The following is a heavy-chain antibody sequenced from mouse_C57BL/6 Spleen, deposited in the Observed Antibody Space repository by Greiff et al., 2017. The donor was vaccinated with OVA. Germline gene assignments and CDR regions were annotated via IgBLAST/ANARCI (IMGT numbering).Heavy chain of an antibody. CDR3: SREGTYYSNYYAMDY. CDR1: GYAFSSSW. D-gene: IGHD2-5*01. V-gene: IGHV1-82*01. CDR2: IYPGDGDT. J-gene: IGHJ4*01. Sequence: QVQLQQSGPELVKPGASVKISCKASGYAFSSSWMNWVKQRPGKGLEWIGRIYPGDGDTKYNGKFKGKATLTADKSSSTAYMQLSSLTSEDSAVYFCSREGTYYSNYYAMDYWGQGTSVTVSS.